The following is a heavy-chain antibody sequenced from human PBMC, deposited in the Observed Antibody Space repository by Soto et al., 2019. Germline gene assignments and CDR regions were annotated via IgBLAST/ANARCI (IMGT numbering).Heavy chain of an antibody. D-gene: IGHD4-17*01. Sequence: QVHLMQSGAEVKSPGASVRVSCKASGYTFSSYVVSWVRQAPGQGLEFMGWISVYNGHTNYAQKFQGRVTMTTDTSTSTAYMELRSLRSAATAVYFCARCDCGDYVHPLDHWGQGTLVTVSA. CDR1: GYTFSSYV. CDR2: ISVYNGHT. CDR3: ARCDCGDYVHPLDH. V-gene: IGHV1-18*01. J-gene: IGHJ4*02.